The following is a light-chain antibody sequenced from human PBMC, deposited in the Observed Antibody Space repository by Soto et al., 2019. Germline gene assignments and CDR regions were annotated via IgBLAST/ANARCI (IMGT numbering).Light chain of an antibody. CDR2: DVS. CDR3: CSYTSSSTPWV. V-gene: IGLV2-14*03. J-gene: IGLJ1*01. Sequence: QSALTQPASVSGSPGQSITISCTGTSSDVGGYNYVSWYQQHPGKAPKLIIYDVSDRPSGISSRFSASKSGNTASLTISGLQAEDEAAYYCCSYTSSSTPWVFGTGTEVTVL. CDR1: SSDVGGYNY.